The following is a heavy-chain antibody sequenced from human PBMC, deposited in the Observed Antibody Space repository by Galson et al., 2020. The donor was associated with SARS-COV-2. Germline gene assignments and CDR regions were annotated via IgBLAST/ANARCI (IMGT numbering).Heavy chain of an antibody. CDR3: ARGGTGVLWFRELVAY. D-gene: IGHD3-10*01. J-gene: IGHJ4*02. CDR1: GFIFSDYE. CDR2: ISDGSKSV. V-gene: IGHV3-48*03. Sequence: GGSLRLSCEGSGFIFSDYEMTWVRQAPGKGLEWVSYISDGSKSVYYADSVKGRFTVSRDNAKRSLYLQMNSLRAEDTAVYYCARGGTGVLWFRELVAYWGQGTLVTVSS.